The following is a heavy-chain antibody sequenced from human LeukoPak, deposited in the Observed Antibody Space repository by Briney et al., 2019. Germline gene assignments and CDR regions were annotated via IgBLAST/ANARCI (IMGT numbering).Heavy chain of an antibody. V-gene: IGHV1-2*06. J-gene: IGHJ4*02. CDR2: FNPNTGGT. Sequence: ASVKVSCKASGYTFIGYYMHWVRQATGQGLEWMGRFNPNTGGTSYAQKFQGRVTMTRDTSISTAYMEVSRLTSDDTAVYFCARSLYGDYFFDSWGQGTLVTVSS. D-gene: IGHD4-17*01. CDR3: ARSLYGDYFFDS. CDR1: GYTFIGYY.